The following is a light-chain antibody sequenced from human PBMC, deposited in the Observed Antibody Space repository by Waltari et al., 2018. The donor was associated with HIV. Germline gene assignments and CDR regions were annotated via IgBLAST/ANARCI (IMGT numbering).Light chain of an antibody. V-gene: IGLV1-47*01. Sequence: QPVLTQPPSASGTPGQRVSISCSGSSSNIGINSVYWYQQVPGRTPKLLIYRNNQRPSGVPDRVSGSKSGTSASLAISGLQSEDEADYYCAAWDDTFRWVFGGGTKLTVL. J-gene: IGLJ3*02. CDR1: SSNIGINS. CDR3: AAWDDTFRWV. CDR2: RNN.